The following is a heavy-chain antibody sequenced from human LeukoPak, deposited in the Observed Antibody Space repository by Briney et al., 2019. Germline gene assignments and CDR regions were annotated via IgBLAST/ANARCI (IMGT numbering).Heavy chain of an antibody. Sequence: PGGSLRLSCAASGFTFGSYAISWVRQAPGQGLEWMGRIIPILGIADYAQKFQGRVTITADKSTSTAYMELSSLRSEDTAVYYCARDIVVVPAAIDYYYYGMDVWGQGTTVTVSS. CDR1: GFTFGSYA. CDR3: ARDIVVVPAAIDYYYYGMDV. D-gene: IGHD2-2*01. V-gene: IGHV1-69*04. J-gene: IGHJ6*02. CDR2: IIPILGIA.